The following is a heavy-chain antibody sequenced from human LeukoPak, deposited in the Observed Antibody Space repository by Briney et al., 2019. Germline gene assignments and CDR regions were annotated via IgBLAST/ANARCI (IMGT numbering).Heavy chain of an antibody. Sequence: GASVKVSCKASGYTFTGYYMHWVRQAPGQGLEWMGWINPNSGGTNYAQEFQGRVTMTRDTSISTAHMELSRLRSDDTAVYYCAREGEYCSSTSCYISLAQYNWFDPWGQGTLVTVSS. V-gene: IGHV1-2*02. CDR2: INPNSGGT. J-gene: IGHJ5*02. CDR3: AREGEYCSSTSCYISLAQYNWFDP. CDR1: GYTFTGYY. D-gene: IGHD2-2*02.